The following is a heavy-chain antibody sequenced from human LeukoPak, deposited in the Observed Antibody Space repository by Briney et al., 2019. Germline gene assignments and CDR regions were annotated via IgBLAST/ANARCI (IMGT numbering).Heavy chain of an antibody. V-gene: IGHV4-34*01. CDR3: ARDSPYSPHDS. CDR1: GGSFNTFY. Sequence: SETLSLTCAVYGGSFNTFYWSWIRQPPGKGLEWIGQINRYGSANYNPSLKSRVAISLDTSKNQFSLKATSVTAADTAVYYCARDSPYSPHDSWGQGTLVTVSS. J-gene: IGHJ4*02. D-gene: IGHD4-11*01. CDR2: INRYGSA.